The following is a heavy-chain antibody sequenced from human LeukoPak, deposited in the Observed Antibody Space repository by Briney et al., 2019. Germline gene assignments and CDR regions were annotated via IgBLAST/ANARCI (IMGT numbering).Heavy chain of an antibody. CDR3: ARKGGHFDY. V-gene: IGHV4-59*01. CDR1: GDSINYYY. J-gene: IGHJ4*02. D-gene: IGHD2-15*01. CDR2: VYYNGSA. Sequence: PSETLSLTCTVSGDSINYYYWSWIRQSPGKGLEWIGYVYYNGSAKYNPSLKSRVTISVDMSKSQFSLKVSSVTAADTAIYSCARKGGHFDYWGKGTLVTVSS.